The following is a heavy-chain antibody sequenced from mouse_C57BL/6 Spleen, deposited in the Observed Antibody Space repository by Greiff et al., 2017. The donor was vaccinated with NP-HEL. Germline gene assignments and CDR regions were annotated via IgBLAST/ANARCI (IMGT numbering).Heavy chain of an antibody. CDR2: INYDGSST. J-gene: IGHJ3*01. Sequence: EVHLVESEGGLVQPGSSMKLSCTASGFTFSDYYMAWVRQVPEKGLEWVANINYDGSSTYYLDSLKSRFIISRDNAKNILYLQMSSLKSEDTATYCCARGGGSSPGWFACWGQGTLVTVSA. CDR3: ARGGGSSPGWFAC. CDR1: GFTFSDYY. D-gene: IGHD1-1*01. V-gene: IGHV5-16*01.